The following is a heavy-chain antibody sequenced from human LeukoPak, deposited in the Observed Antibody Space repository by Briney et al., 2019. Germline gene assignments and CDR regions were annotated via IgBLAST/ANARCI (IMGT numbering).Heavy chain of an antibody. Sequence: GGSLRLSCAASGFTFSSYTMNWVRQAPGKGLEWVSSISSSSTYIYYAESVKGRFTISRDNAKNSLYLQMNSLRAEDTAVYYCARSGYYSGTTCYSYNYYGMDVWGQGTTATVSS. J-gene: IGHJ6*02. CDR1: GFTFSSYT. CDR2: ISSSSTYI. CDR3: ARSGYYSGTTCYSYNYYGMDV. V-gene: IGHV3-21*01. D-gene: IGHD2-2*01.